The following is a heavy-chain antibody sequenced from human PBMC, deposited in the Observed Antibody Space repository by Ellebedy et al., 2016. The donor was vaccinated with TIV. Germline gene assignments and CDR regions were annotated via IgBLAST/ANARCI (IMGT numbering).Heavy chain of an antibody. J-gene: IGHJ4*02. CDR1: GFTFSKYW. CDR3: AKGGFDRSGYFAPPVEY. CDR2: ISNDESGK. Sequence: PGGSLRLSCAASGFTFSKYWMHWLRQAPGKGLEWVAVISNDESGKHYEDSVKGRFTISRDNSKNTLDLQMNSLRAEDTAVYYCAKGGFDRSGYFAPPVEYWGQGTLVTVSS. V-gene: IGHV3-30*18. D-gene: IGHD3-22*01.